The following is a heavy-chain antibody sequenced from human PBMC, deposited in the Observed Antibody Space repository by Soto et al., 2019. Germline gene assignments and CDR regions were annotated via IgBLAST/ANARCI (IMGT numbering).Heavy chain of an antibody. CDR2: INPSGGST. D-gene: IGHD6-13*01. J-gene: IGHJ6*04. Sequence: QVQLVQSGAEVKKPGASVKVSCKASGYTFTSYYMHWVRQAPGQGLVWMGIINPSGGSTSYAQKFQGRVTMTRDTSTSTVYMELSSLRSEDTAVYYCARAQQDYYYGRDVWGKGTTVTVSS. CDR1: GYTFTSYY. V-gene: IGHV1-46*03. CDR3: ARAQQDYYYGRDV.